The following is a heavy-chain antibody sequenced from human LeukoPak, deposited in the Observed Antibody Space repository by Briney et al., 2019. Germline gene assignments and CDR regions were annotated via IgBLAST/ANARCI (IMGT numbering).Heavy chain of an antibody. V-gene: IGHV1-46*03. J-gene: IGHJ5*02. D-gene: IGHD1-1*01. CDR3: ARGPENDGVPHWFDP. Sequence: ASAKVSCKASGYTFTSYYMQWVRQAPGQGLEWMGIINPSGGSTSYAQKFQGRVTMTRDTSTSTVYMELSSLRSEDTAVYYCARGPENDGVPHWFDPWGQGTLVTVSS. CDR2: INPSGGST. CDR1: GYTFTSYY.